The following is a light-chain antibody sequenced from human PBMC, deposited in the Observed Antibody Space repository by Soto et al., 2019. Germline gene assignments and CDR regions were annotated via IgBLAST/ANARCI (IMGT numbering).Light chain of an antibody. CDR3: ASYTSITTLYV. CDR2: EVS. Sequence: QSGLTQPASVSGSPGQSITISCTGSSSDVGGYDYVSWYQHHPGKGPKLILYEVSNRPSGVSDRFSGSKSGNTASLSISGLQAEDEADYYCASYTSITTLYVFGTGTKV. J-gene: IGLJ1*01. V-gene: IGLV2-14*01. CDR1: SSDVGGYDY.